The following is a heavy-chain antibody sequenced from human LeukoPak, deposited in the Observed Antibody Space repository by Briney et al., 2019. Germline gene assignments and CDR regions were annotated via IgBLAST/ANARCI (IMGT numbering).Heavy chain of an antibody. D-gene: IGHD3-10*01. CDR2: IRSNYAT. CDR3: TRLYDGSGTYYNGDY. V-gene: IGHV3-73*01. Sequence: GGSLRLSCAGSGFTFSGSAIHWVRQASGKGLEWVGRIRSNYATTYAASMKGRFTISRDDSQNTAYLQINSLKTEDTAVYYCTRLYDGSGTYYNGDYWGQGTLVTVSS. CDR1: GFTFSGSA. J-gene: IGHJ4*02.